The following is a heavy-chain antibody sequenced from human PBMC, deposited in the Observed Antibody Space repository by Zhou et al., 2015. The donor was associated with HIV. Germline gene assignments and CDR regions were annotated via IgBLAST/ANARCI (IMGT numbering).Heavy chain of an antibody. CDR2: LIPTFDTV. CDR3: ARSGGNFDYAFDI. CDR1: GGSFSDSE. D-gene: IGHD2-15*01. J-gene: IGHJ3*02. Sequence: QVQLVQSGTEVKRPGSSVKVSCKASGGSFSDSEISWVRQAPGQGLEWMGRLIPTFDTVHHAQRFRGRLSITADKSTSAAYMELRGLTSEDAAIYYCARSGGNFDYAFDIWGQGTKVVVSS. V-gene: IGHV1-69*06.